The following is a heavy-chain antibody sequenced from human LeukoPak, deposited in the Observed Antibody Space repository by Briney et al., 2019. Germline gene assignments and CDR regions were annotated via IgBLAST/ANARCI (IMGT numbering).Heavy chain of an antibody. V-gene: IGHV3-49*04. D-gene: IGHD6-6*01. CDR2: IGSKAYGGTT. CDR3: TRQGSSSSRLRKDYYYYMDV. CDR1: GFTFGDYA. J-gene: IGHJ6*03. Sequence: GGSLGLSCTASGFTFGDYAMSWVRQAPGKGLEWVGFIGSKAYGGTTEYAASVKGRFTISRDDSKSIAYLQMNSLKTEDTAVYYCTRQGSSSSRLRKDYYYYMDVWGKGTTVTVSS.